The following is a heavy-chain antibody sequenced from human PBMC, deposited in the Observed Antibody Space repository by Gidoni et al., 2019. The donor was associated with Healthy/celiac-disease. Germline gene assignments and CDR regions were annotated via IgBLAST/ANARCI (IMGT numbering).Heavy chain of an antibody. D-gene: IGHD3-22*01. CDR1: GFTFSRYA. CDR2: IAYDGSNK. J-gene: IGHJ4*02. CDR3: ARESVYYDSSGYYYNGGFDY. V-gene: IGHV3-30-3*01. Sequence: QVQLVESGGGVVQPGRSLRLSCAASGFTFSRYAIHWVRQAPGKGLEWGAVIAYDGSNKYYADAVKGRVTISRDNSKNTLYLQMNSRRAEDTAVYYCARESVYYDSSGYYYNGGFDYWGQGTLVTVSS.